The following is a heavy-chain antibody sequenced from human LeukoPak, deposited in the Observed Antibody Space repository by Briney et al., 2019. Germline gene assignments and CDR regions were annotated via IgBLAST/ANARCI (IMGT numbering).Heavy chain of an antibody. CDR1: GGSISSYY. D-gene: IGHD6-19*01. CDR3: ARAYTYYSSGWYSYFDY. V-gene: IGHV4-59*13. Sequence: SETLSLTCTVSGGSISSYYWSWIRQPPGKGLEWIGYIYYSGSTNYNPSLKSRVTISVDTSKNQFSLKLSSVTAADTAVYYCARAYTYYSSGWYSYFDYWGQGTLVTVSS. J-gene: IGHJ4*02. CDR2: IYYSGST.